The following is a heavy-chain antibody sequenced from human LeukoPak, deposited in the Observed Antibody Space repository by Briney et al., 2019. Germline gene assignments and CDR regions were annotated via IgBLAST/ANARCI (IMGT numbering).Heavy chain of an antibody. J-gene: IGHJ4*02. CDR3: ARFGITVVRGGKYYFDY. V-gene: IGHV4-59*08. CDR2: NYYSGAT. Sequence: SQTLSLTRTVSGGSISNHYWSWIRQPPGKGREWIGDNYYSGATKYSPSLTSRITISVDTSKNQISLMLSSVTAADTAVYYCARFGITVVRGGKYYFDYWGQGTLVTVSS. D-gene: IGHD3-10*01. CDR1: GGSISNHY.